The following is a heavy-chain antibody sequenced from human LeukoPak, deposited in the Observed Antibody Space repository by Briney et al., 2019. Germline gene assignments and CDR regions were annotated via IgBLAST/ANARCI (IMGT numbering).Heavy chain of an antibody. J-gene: IGHJ1*01. D-gene: IGHD3-22*01. CDR1: GFSFSDSY. CDR3: ARTRGPLLPES. V-gene: IGHV3-11*04. CDR2: ISGSGHIT. Sequence: GGSLRLSCAASGFSFSDSYMSWIRQSPGKGLEWVSHISGSGHITYYADSVRGRFTISRDNAKNSLFLQMNSVRAEDTAVYLCARTRGPLLPESWGQGTLVTVSS.